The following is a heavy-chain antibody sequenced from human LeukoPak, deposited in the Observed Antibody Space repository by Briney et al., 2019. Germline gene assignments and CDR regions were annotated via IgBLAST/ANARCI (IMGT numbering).Heavy chain of an antibody. V-gene: IGHV3-30*02. J-gene: IGHJ4*02. CDR3: AKDPRRITMVRGVPSFGY. Sequence: GGSLRLSCAASGFTFSNYGMHWVRQAPGKGLEWVAFIRYDGSNKYYADSVKGRFTISRDNSKNTLYLQMNSLRAEDTAVYYCAKDPRRITMVRGVPSFGYWGQGTLVTVSS. CDR2: IRYDGSNK. D-gene: IGHD3-10*01. CDR1: GFTFSNYG.